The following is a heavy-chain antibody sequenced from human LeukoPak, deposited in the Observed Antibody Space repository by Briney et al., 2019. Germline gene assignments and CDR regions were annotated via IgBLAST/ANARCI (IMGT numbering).Heavy chain of an antibody. CDR2: ISSSSSYI. CDR3: ARDGGEYSSGWYRANYYYYMDV. J-gene: IGHJ6*03. D-gene: IGHD6-19*01. CDR1: GFTFSSYS. Sequence: NSGGSLRLSCAASGFTFSSYSMNWVRQAPGKGLEWVSSISSSSSYIYYADSVKGRFTISRDNAKNSLYLQMNSLRAEDTAVYYCARDGGEYSSGWYRANYYYYMDVWGKGTTVTVSS. V-gene: IGHV3-21*01.